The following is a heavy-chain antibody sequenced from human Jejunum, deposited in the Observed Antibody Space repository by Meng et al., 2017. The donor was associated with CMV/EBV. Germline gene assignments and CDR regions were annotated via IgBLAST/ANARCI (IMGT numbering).Heavy chain of an antibody. CDR1: GGSVTSGTYY. CDR3: ARDQDTTMLAY. Sequence: TVSGGSVTSGTYYWSWIRQPPGKGLEWIGYIYYSGSTNYNPSLKSRVTISVDTSKNQFSLKLSSVTAADTAVYYCARDQDTTMLAYWGQGTLVTVSS. CDR2: IYYSGST. V-gene: IGHV4-61*01. D-gene: IGHD3-10*02. J-gene: IGHJ4*02.